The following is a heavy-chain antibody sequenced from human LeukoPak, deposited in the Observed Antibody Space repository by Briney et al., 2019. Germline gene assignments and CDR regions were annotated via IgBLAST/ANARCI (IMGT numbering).Heavy chain of an antibody. CDR2: IYYGGGT. J-gene: IGHJ4*02. CDR3: ASVPYDSSGYAPFDY. V-gene: IGHV4-59*01. CDR1: GGSISTYY. Sequence: SETLSLSCTVSGGSISTYYWSWIRQPPGKGLEWIGYIYYGGGTNYNPSLKSRVSLSVDRSKNQFSLRLSSVTAADTAVYFCASVPYDSSGYAPFDYWGQGTLVTLYS. D-gene: IGHD3-22*01.